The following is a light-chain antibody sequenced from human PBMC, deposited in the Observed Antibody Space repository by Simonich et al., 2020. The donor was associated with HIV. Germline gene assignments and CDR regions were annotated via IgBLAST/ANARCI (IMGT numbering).Light chain of an antibody. V-gene: IGKV1-39*01. Sequence: DIQMTQSPSSLSASVGNSVNTTCRESQSITNYLNWYQQKPGKAPKLLIYAASSLQSGVSSRFSGSGSATDFTLTISSLQPEDFATYYCQQSYSTPQTFGQGTKVEIK. CDR3: QQSYSTPQT. J-gene: IGKJ1*01. CDR1: QSITNY. CDR2: AAS.